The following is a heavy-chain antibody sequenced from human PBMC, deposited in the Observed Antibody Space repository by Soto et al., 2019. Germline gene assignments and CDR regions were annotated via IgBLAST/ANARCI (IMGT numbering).Heavy chain of an antibody. J-gene: IGHJ4*02. Sequence: GGSLRLSCAASGFTVSSNYMSWVRQAPGKGLEWVSVIYSGGSTYYADSVKGRFTISRDNSKNTLYLQMNSLRAEDTAVYYCARLDNSGFYYFDYWGQGTLVTVSS. CDR3: ARLDNSGFYYFDY. V-gene: IGHV3-53*01. CDR2: IYSGGST. D-gene: IGHD3-22*01. CDR1: GFTVSSNY.